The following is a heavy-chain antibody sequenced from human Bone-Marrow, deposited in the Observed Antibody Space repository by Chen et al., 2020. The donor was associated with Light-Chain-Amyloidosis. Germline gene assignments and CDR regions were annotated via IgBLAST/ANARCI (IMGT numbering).Heavy chain of an antibody. Sequence: QLLESGGGLVQRGGSLRLSCAASEFNFNNDAMSWVRQAPGKGLEWVSGINSSGGSTYYIDSVKGRFTISRDNSKNTLYLQMNSLRADDTAVYFCARGHLNNFDLWSRGTLVTVSA. J-gene: IGHJ2*01. D-gene: IGHD3-3*02. CDR2: INSSGGST. CDR1: EFNFNNDA. V-gene: IGHV3-23*01. CDR3: ARGHLNNFDL.